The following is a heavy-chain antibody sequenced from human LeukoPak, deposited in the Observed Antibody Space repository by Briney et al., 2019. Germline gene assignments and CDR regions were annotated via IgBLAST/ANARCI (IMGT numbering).Heavy chain of an antibody. CDR2: ISSSSYI. CDR3: ARGGSGYDHPFDY. J-gene: IGHJ4*02. CDR1: GFTFSSYS. V-gene: IGHV3-21*01. D-gene: IGHD5-12*01. Sequence: GGSLRLSCAASGFTFSSYSMNWVRQAPGKGLEWVSPISSSSYIYYADSVKGRFTISRDNAKNSLYLQMDSLRAEDTAVYYCARGGSGYDHPFDYWGQGTLVTVSS.